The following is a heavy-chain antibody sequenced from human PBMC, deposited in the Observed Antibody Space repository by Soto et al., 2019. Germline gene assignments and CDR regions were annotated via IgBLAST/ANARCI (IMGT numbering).Heavy chain of an antibody. D-gene: IGHD1-1*01. V-gene: IGHV5-51*01. CDR2: IYRGGSDT. J-gene: IGHJ1*01. CDR3: SRPNPGHVLEPEYFQH. CDR1: GYSFTGFW. Sequence: GGALKISFWGSGYSFTGFWIGLVRQVPGEGLEWMGIIYRGGSDTTYRPSFQGQVTISADKSISTAYLQWSSLKASDTAMYYCSRPNPGHVLEPEYFQHWGQGTLVTVSS.